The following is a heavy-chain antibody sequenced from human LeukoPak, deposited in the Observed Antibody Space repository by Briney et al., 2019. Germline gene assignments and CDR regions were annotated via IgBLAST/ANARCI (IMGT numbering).Heavy chain of an antibody. V-gene: IGHV1-46*01. D-gene: IGHD1-26*01. Sequence: ASVKVSCKASGGTFSSYAISWVRQAPGQGLEWMGIINPSGGSTSYAQKFQGRVTMTRDMSTSTVYMELSSLRSEDTAVYYCARAGYSGSPGGFDYWGQGTLVTVSS. CDR3: ARAGYSGSPGGFDY. CDR2: INPSGGST. J-gene: IGHJ4*02. CDR1: GGTFSSYA.